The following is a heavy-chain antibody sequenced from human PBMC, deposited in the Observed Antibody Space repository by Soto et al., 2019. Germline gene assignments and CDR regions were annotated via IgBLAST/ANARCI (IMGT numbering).Heavy chain of an antibody. CDR2: MSGNGGRI. V-gene: IGHV3-23*01. CDR3: ASARHIGP. CDR1: RFTFSNYA. J-gene: IGHJ5*02. Sequence: PPRGSLRLSCAVSRFTFSNYAMTGVRQAPGKGLEWVALMSGNGGRIVYADSVKGRFTISRDNAENSLYLQMNSLRAEDTAVYYCASARHIGPWGQGTLVTVSS. D-gene: IGHD2-21*01.